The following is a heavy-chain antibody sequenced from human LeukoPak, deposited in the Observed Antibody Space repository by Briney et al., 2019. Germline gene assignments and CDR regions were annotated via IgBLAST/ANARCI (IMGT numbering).Heavy chain of an antibody. D-gene: IGHD6-13*01. CDR2: ISHGGSNE. CDR1: GFTFSSYG. Sequence: GGSLRLSCAASGFTFSSYGMHWVRQVPGEGLEWVTLISHGGSNEYYADSVKGRFTISRDNSKNTLYLQMNSLRAEDTAVYYCAKDLESHSASWPADYWGQGTLVTVSS. J-gene: IGHJ4*02. CDR3: AKDLESHSASWPADY. V-gene: IGHV3-30*18.